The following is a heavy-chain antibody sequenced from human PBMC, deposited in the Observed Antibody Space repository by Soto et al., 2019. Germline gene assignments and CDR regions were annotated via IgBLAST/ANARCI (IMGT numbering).Heavy chain of an antibody. V-gene: IGHV3-23*01. CDR2: ISGGGSTT. J-gene: IGHJ1*01. CDR1: GFTFSSYA. D-gene: IGHD6-13*01. Sequence: EVQLLESGGGLVQPEGSLRLSCEASGFTFSSYAMSWVRQAPGKGLEWVSGISGGGSTTYYADSVKGRFTISRDNPKNTLYLQVNSLRAEDTAVYYCARDQAAGGTISRYFQDWGQGTLVTVSS. CDR3: ARDQAAGGTISRYFQD.